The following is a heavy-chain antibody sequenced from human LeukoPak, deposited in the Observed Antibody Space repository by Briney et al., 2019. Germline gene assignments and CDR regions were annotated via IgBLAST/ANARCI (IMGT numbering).Heavy chain of an antibody. V-gene: IGHV3-74*01. CDR3: AKSQYSSGYYYVVDY. CDR2: IASDGSST. Sequence: GGSLRLSCAASGFTFSSHWMNWVRQAPGKGLVWVSRIASDGSSTTYADSVKGRFSISRDNAKNTLYLQMNSLRVEDTAVYYCAKSQYSSGYYYVVDYWGQGTLVTVSS. D-gene: IGHD3-22*01. J-gene: IGHJ4*02. CDR1: GFTFSSHW.